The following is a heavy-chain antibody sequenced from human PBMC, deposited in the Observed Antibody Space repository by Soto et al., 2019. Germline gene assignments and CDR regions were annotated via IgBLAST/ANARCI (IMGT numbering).Heavy chain of an antibody. Sequence: GGSLRLSCAASGFTFSNYVMHWVRQAPGKGLEWVALTWFDGSNKYYGDSVKGRFTVSRDQSKSTLYLQMKSLRVEDTAIYYCARDRTPDYYYGLDVWGPGTTVTVSS. D-gene: IGHD1-1*01. CDR3: ARDRTPDYYYGLDV. CDR1: GFTFSNYV. V-gene: IGHV3-33*01. J-gene: IGHJ6*02. CDR2: TWFDGSNK.